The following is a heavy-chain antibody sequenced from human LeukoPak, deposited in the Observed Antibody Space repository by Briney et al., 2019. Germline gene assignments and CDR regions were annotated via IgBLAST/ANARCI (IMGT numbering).Heavy chain of an antibody. V-gene: IGHV4-61*01. CDR3: ARGDYGGNSRMYYFDY. D-gene: IGHD4-23*01. Sequence: SETLSLTCTVSGGSFSSGSYYWSWLRQPPGKGLEWIGYIYYSGSTNYNPSLKSRVTISVDTSKNQFSLKLSSVTAADTAVYYCARGDYGGNSRMYYFDYWGQGTLVTVSS. J-gene: IGHJ4*02. CDR2: IYYSGST. CDR1: GGSFSSGSYY.